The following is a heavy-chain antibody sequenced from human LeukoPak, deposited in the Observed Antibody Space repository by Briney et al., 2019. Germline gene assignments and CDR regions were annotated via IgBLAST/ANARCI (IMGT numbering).Heavy chain of an antibody. V-gene: IGHV4-38-2*02. CDR2: IYHSGST. Sequence: KPSETLSLTCTVSGYSISSGYYWGWIRQPPGKGLEWIGSIYHSGSTYYNPSLKSRVTISVDTSKNQFSLKLSSVTAADTAVYYCAREASYSGSYFDYWGQGTLVTVSS. J-gene: IGHJ4*02. CDR3: AREASYSGSYFDY. D-gene: IGHD1-26*01. CDR1: GYSISSGYY.